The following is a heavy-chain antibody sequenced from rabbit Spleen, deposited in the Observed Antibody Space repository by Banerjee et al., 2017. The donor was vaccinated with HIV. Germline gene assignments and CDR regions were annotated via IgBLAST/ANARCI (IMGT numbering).Heavy chain of an antibody. Sequence: QSLEESGGDLVKPGASLTLTCTASGFTLNNYWMCWVRQAPGKGLEWIACIVTSSSDSTYYATWAKGRFTISKTSSTTVTLQMTSLTAADTATYFCARDFGTYNLWGPGTLVTVS. CDR2: IVTSSSDST. CDR3: ARDFGTYNL. D-gene: IGHD1-1*01. CDR1: GFTLNNYW. J-gene: IGHJ6*01. V-gene: IGHV1S40*01.